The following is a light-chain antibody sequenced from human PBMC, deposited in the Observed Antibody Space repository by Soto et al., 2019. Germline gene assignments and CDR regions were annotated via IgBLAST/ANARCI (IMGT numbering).Light chain of an antibody. CDR1: SSNIGSNS. CDR2: DNN. V-gene: IGLV1-51*01. CDR3: GTWDSSLSAEL. Sequence: QSVLTQPPSVSAAPGQKVTISCSGSSSNIGSNSVSWYQQLPGTAPKLLIYDNNKRPSGIPDRFSGSKSGTSATLGITGLQTGDEADYYCGTWDSSLSAELIGGGTKLTVL. J-gene: IGLJ2*01.